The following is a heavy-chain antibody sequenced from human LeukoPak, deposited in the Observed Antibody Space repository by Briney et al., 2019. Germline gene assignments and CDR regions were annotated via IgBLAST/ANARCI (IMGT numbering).Heavy chain of an antibody. Sequence: SVKVSCKASGGTFSSYAISWVRQAPGQGLEWMGGIIPIFGTANYAQKFQGRVTITTDESTSTAYMELSSLRSEDTAVYCCARVSDSYGAFDYWGQGTLVTVSS. D-gene: IGHD5-18*01. V-gene: IGHV1-69*05. CDR2: IIPIFGTA. J-gene: IGHJ4*02. CDR3: ARVSDSYGAFDY. CDR1: GGTFSSYA.